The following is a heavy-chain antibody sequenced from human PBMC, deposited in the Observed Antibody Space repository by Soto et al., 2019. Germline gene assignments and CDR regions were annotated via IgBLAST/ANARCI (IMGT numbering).Heavy chain of an antibody. CDR2: ISSSSAYI. CDR1: GFTFSSYS. D-gene: IGHD3-10*01. J-gene: IGHJ4*02. CDR3: ARGGREITRHLDY. V-gene: IGHV3-21*01. Sequence: EVQLVESGGDLVKPGGSLRLSCADSGFTFSSYSMNWVRQAPGKGLEWVSAISSSSAYIFYADSVKGRFTVSRDNAKNSLYLQMNGLSAYATAVYYCARGGREITRHLDYWGQGTLVTVSS.